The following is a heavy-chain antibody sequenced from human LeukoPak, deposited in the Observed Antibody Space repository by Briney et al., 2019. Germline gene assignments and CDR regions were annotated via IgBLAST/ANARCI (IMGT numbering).Heavy chain of an antibody. V-gene: IGHV3-48*01. D-gene: IGHD2-15*01. CDR2: ITITSDKI. CDR1: GFTFTGYS. J-gene: IGHJ4*02. Sequence: PGGSLRLSCAASGFTFTGYSMNWFRQAPGKGLEWVSYITITSDKIYYADSVKGRFTISRDDSKNTLYLQMNSLRVEDTAIYYCAKDRGRTWVQVANWGQGTLVTVSS. CDR3: AKDRGRTWVQVAN.